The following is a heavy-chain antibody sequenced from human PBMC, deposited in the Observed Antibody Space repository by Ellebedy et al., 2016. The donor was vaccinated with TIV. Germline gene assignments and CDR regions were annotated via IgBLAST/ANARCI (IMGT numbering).Heavy chain of an antibody. CDR2: ISAYNGNT. CDR3: VRGAGRQQFADYN. V-gene: IGHV1-18*01. Sequence: ASVKVSCXASGYTFSSYGISWVRQAPGQGLEWMGWISAYNGNTNYAQNLQGRVTMTTDTSTSTAYMELRSLRSDDTAMYYCVRGAGRQQFADYNWGQGILVSVSS. J-gene: IGHJ4*02. CDR1: GYTFSSYG. D-gene: IGHD4-11*01.